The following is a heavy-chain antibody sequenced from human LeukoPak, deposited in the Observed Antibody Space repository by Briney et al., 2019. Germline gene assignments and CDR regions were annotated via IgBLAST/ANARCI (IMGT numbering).Heavy chain of an antibody. Sequence: GGSLRLSCAASGFTFSSYATHWVRQAPGKGLEWVAVISYDGSNKYYADSVKGRFTISRDNSKNTLYLQMNSLRAEDTAVYYCARDPNYYGSGSYSFDYWGQGTLVTVSS. CDR3: ARDPNYYGSGSYSFDY. V-gene: IGHV3-30*04. CDR1: GFTFSSYA. CDR2: ISYDGSNK. J-gene: IGHJ4*02. D-gene: IGHD3-10*01.